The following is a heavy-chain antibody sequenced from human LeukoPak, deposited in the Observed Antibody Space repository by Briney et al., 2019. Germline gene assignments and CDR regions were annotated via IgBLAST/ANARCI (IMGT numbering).Heavy chain of an antibody. V-gene: IGHV3-7*01. CDR3: XTSTAGLDY. Sequence: PGGSLRLSCAASGFTFSSYWMSWVRQAPGKGLEWVANINQDGSDKYYVDSVKGRFTISRDNAKNSLYLQMNSLRAEDTAVYYXXTSTAGLDYWGQGTLVTVSS. D-gene: IGHD1-1*01. CDR2: INQDGSDK. CDR1: GFTFSSYW. J-gene: IGHJ4*02.